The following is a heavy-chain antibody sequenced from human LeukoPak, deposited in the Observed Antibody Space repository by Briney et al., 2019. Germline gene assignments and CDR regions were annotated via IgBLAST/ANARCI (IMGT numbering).Heavy chain of an antibody. J-gene: IGHJ4*02. CDR2: ISDDGSNE. Sequence: PGRSLRLSCAASGFTFSSYAMHWVRQAPGKGLEWVAIISDDGSNEYYADSVKGRFTISRDNSKNTLYLQMNSLRAEDTAVYYCARCSSTGCASSPLAGYLYWGQGTLVTVSS. CDR3: ARCSSTGCASSPLAGYLY. D-gene: IGHD2-2*01. CDR1: GFTFSSYA. V-gene: IGHV3-30-3*01.